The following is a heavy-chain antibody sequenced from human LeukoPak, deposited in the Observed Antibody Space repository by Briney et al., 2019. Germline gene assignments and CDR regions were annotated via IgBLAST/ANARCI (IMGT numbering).Heavy chain of an antibody. Sequence: ASVKVSCKASGYTFTSYYMHWVRQAPGQGLEWMGIINPSGGSTNYAQKFQGRVTMTRDMSTSTVYMEVSSLRSEDTAVYYCARDGVGGVYYFDYWGQGTLVTVSS. CDR3: ARDGVGGVYYFDY. CDR1: GYTFTSYY. V-gene: IGHV1-46*01. D-gene: IGHD3-3*01. J-gene: IGHJ4*02. CDR2: INPSGGST.